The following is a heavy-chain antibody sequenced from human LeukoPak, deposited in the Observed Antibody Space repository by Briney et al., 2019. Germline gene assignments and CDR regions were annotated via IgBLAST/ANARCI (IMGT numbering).Heavy chain of an antibody. CDR3: ARDFLGTTGTTGRKIDY. CDR1: GFTFSTYS. J-gene: IGHJ4*02. D-gene: IGHD1-1*01. CDR2: ISSSSSYI. V-gene: IGHV3-21*01. Sequence: GGSLRLSCAASGFTFSTYSMNWVRQAPGKGLEWVSSISSSSSYIYYADSVKGRFTISRDNAKNSLYLQMNSLRAEDTAVYYCARDFLGTTGTTGRKIDYWGQGTLVTVSS.